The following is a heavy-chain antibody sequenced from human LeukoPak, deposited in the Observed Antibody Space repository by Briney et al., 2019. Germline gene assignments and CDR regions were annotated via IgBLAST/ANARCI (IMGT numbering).Heavy chain of an antibody. Sequence: GGSLRLSCAASGFTYSLFWMSWVRQAPGKGLEWVANIKQDGSEKYYVDSVKGRFTISRDIAERSLYLQMNSLRAEDTAVYYCARGFASGDYGADWGQGTLVTVSS. CDR2: IKQDGSEK. D-gene: IGHD4-17*01. CDR3: ARGFASGDYGAD. CDR1: GFTYSLFW. J-gene: IGHJ4*02. V-gene: IGHV3-7*01.